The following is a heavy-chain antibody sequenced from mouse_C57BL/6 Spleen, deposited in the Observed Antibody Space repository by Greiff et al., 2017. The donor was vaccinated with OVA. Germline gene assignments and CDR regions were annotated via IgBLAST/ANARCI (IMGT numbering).Heavy chain of an antibody. CDR2: IYPGDGDT. CDR1: GYAFSSSC. V-gene: IGHV1-82*01. CDR3: ARLVDAIDY. Sequence: VQLQQSGPELVKPGASVKISCKASGYAFSSSCMNWVKQRPGQGLEWIGRIYPGDGDTNYNGKFQGKATLTADTSSSTAYMQLSSLTSEDSEVYFCARLVDAIDYWGQGTSVTVSS. J-gene: IGHJ4*01. D-gene: IGHD1-1*02.